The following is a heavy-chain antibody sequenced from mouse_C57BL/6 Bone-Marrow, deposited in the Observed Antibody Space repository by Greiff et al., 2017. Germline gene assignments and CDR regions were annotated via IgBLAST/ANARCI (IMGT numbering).Heavy chain of an antibody. CDR3: ARGEDGSSYPWFAY. Sequence: QVQLQQSGAELVRPGASVKLSCKASGYTFTDYYINWVKQRPGQGLEWIGRIYPGSGNTYYNEKFKGKATLTAEKSSSTAYMQLSSLTSEDSAVYFCARGEDGSSYPWFAYWGQGTLVTVSA. D-gene: IGHD1-1*01. CDR1: GYTFTDYY. V-gene: IGHV1-76*01. J-gene: IGHJ3*01. CDR2: IYPGSGNT.